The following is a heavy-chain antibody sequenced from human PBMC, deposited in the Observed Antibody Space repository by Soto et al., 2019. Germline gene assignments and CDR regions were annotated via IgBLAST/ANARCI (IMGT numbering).Heavy chain of an antibody. CDR3: AKVRRSGPIIYYFDY. D-gene: IGHD2-15*01. CDR2: ISYDGSNK. Sequence: PGGSLRLSCAASGFTFSSYGMHWVRQAPGKGLEWVAVISYDGSNKYYADSVKGRFTISRDNSKNTLYLQMNSLRAEDTAVYYCAKVRRSGPIIYYFDYWGQGTLVTVSS. V-gene: IGHV3-30*18. CDR1: GFTFSSYG. J-gene: IGHJ4*02.